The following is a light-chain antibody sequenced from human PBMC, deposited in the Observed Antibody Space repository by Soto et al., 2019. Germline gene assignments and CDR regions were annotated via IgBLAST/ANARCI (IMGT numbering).Light chain of an antibody. CDR3: QQYDSSLT. V-gene: IGKV1-5*01. Sequence: DIQMTQSPSTLSAFVGDRVTITCRASQSISSWLAWYQQKPGKAPKLLIYDASNLEGGVPSRFSGSGSGTEFTLTISSLQPDDFATYYCQQYDSSLTFGQGTKVDIK. J-gene: IGKJ1*01. CDR2: DAS. CDR1: QSISSW.